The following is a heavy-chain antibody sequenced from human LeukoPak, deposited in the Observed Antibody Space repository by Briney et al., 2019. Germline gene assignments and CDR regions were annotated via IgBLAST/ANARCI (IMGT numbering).Heavy chain of an antibody. J-gene: IGHJ4*02. CDR3: ARVGGLPYFDY. Sequence: GGSLRLSCAASGFTFSSDSMNWVRQAPGKGLELVSSISSSSSYIYYADSVKGRFTISRDNAKNSLYLQMNSLRAEDTAVYYSARVGGLPYFDYWGQGTLVTVSS. D-gene: IGHD5-18*01. CDR2: ISSSSSYI. CDR1: GFTFSSDS. V-gene: IGHV3-21*01.